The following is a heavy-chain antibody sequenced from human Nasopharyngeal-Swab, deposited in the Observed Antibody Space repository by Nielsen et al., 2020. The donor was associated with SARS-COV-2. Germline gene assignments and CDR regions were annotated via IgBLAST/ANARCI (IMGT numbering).Heavy chain of an antibody. J-gene: IGHJ4*02. Sequence: GESLKISCAASGFIFSASAIHWVRQASGQGLGWVGRIGDKDHNYATTYGASVQGRFTISRDDSKNTAFLQMDSLKTEDTALYYCTTDFYFDYWGQGTLVTVSS. V-gene: IGHV3-73*01. CDR2: IGDKDHNYAT. CDR1: GFIFSASA. CDR3: TTDFYFDY.